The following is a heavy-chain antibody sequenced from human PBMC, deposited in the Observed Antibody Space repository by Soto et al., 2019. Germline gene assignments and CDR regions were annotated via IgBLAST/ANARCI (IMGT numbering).Heavy chain of an antibody. J-gene: IGHJ4*02. D-gene: IGHD6-13*01. CDR1: GFTFSSYW. CDR3: ASSPLGIAAAGHFDY. CDR2: IKQDGSEK. V-gene: IGHV3-7*03. Sequence: GGSLRLSCAASGFTFSSYWMSWVRQAPGKGLEWVANIKQDGSEKYYVDSVKGRFTISRDNAKNSLYLQMNSLRAEDTAVYYCASSPLGIAAAGHFDYWGQGTLVTVSS.